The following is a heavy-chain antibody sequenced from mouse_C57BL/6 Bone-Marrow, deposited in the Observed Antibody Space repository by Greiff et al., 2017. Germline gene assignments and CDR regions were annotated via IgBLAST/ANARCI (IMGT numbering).Heavy chain of an antibody. CDR2: ILPGSGST. V-gene: IGHV1-9*01. CDR1: GYTFTGYW. Sequence: QVQLQQSGAELMKPGASVKLSCKATGYTFTGYWIEWVKQRPGHGLEWIGEILPGSGSTNYNEKFKGKATFTADTASNTAYMQLSSLTAEDSAIYYWTRRRWLPACFAYWGQGTLVTVSA. CDR3: TRRRWLPACFAY. J-gene: IGHJ3*01. D-gene: IGHD2-3*01.